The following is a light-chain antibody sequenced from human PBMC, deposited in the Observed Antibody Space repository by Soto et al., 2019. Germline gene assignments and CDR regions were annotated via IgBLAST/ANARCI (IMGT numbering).Light chain of an antibody. CDR2: WAS. J-gene: IGKJ4*01. CDR1: YSVLYDSNNKNY. CDR3: QQYYSLPIT. Sequence: IVTSQSPDSLAASLGERATINFKASYSVLYDSNNKNYLAWYKQKPGQPPKLLIYWASMRESGVPDRFSGSGSATDFTITITSLQAEYVAVDCCQQYYSLPITFGGGTKVDI. V-gene: IGKV4-1*01.